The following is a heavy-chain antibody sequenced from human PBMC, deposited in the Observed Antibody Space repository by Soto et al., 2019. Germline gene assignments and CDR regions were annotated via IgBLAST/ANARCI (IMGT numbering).Heavy chain of an antibody. CDR2: IDPSDSYT. Sequence: GESLKISCKGSGYSFTSYWITWVRQMPGKGLEWMGRIDPSDSYTNYSPSFQGHVTISADKSISTAYLQWSSLKASDTAMYYWAKHEAVATIGPFLVGGKETLVTVPS. CDR3: AKHEAVATIGPFLV. CDR1: GYSFTSYW. J-gene: IGHJ4*02. D-gene: IGHD5-12*01. V-gene: IGHV5-10-1*01.